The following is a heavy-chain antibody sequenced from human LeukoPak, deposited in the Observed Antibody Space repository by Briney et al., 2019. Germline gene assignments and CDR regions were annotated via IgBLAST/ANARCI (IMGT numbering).Heavy chain of an antibody. CDR3: ARKWLTRGGMDV. Sequence: SETLSLTCAVYGGSFSGYYWSWIRQPPGKGLEWIGEVNHSGSTNYNPSLKSRVTISVDTSTNQFSPKLSSVTAADTAVYYCARKWLTRGGMDVWGKGTTVTVSS. CDR2: VNHSGST. V-gene: IGHV4-34*01. J-gene: IGHJ6*04. CDR1: GGSFSGYY. D-gene: IGHD5-24*01.